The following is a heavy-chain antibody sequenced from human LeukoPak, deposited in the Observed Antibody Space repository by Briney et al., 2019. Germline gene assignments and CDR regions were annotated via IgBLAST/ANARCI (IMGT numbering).Heavy chain of an antibody. Sequence: ASVKVSCKASGYTFTGYYMHWVRQAPGQGLEWMGIINPSSGSTSYAQKFQGRVTMTRDTSTSKVYMELSSLRSEDTAVYYCARAPCAFDIWGQGAMVTVSS. CDR3: ARAPCAFDI. CDR2: INPSSGST. V-gene: IGHV1-46*01. J-gene: IGHJ3*02. CDR1: GYTFTGYY.